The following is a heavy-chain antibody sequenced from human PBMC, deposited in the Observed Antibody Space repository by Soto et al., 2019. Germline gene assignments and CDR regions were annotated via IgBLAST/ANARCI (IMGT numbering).Heavy chain of an antibody. D-gene: IGHD5-18*01. V-gene: IGHV3-9*01. J-gene: IGHJ6*02. CDR3: AKDRYSSSAYYYYGMDG. CDR2: ISGNTGSL. Sequence: EVQLVESGGGLVQPGRSLRLSCAASGFIFDDYAMHWVRQAPGKGLEWVSVISGNTGSLGYADSVKGRFTISRNNAKNSLYLQMTSLRAEETGLYYCAKDRYSSSAYYYYGMDGWGQGTTVTVSS. CDR1: GFIFDDYA.